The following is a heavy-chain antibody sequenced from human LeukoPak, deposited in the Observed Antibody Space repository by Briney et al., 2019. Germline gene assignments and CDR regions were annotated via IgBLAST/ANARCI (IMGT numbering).Heavy chain of an antibody. CDR3: ARVGYYDSSGLPSAFDI. CDR1: GGSISSGGYY. Sequence: SETLSLTCTVSGGSISSGGYYWSWIRQHPGKGLEWIGYIYYSGSTYYNPSLKSRVTISVDTSKNQFSLKLSSVTAADTAVYYCARVGYYDSSGLPSAFDIWGQGTMVTVSS. CDR2: IYYSGST. V-gene: IGHV4-31*03. J-gene: IGHJ3*02. D-gene: IGHD3-22*01.